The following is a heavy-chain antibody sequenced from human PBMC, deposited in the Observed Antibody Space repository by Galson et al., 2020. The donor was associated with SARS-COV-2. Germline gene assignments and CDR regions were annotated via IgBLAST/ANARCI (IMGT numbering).Heavy chain of an antibody. CDR2: INHSGST. CDR3: AGGSVRYFDWLLISGGFDY. Sequence: SETLSLTCAVYGGSFSGYYWSWIRQPPGKGLEWIGEINHSGSTNYNPSLKSRVTISVDTSKNQFSLKLSSVTAADTAGYYCAGGSVRYFDWLLISGGFDYGGQGTLVTVSS. J-gene: IGHJ4*02. D-gene: IGHD3-9*01. CDR1: GGSFSGYY. V-gene: IGHV4-34*01.